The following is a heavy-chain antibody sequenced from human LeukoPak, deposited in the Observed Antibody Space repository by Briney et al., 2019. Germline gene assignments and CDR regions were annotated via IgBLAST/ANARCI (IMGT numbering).Heavy chain of an antibody. D-gene: IGHD6-19*01. CDR3: ARDHDTQWLAFDY. CDR2: IYYSGST. Sequence: SETLSLTCTVSGGSISSYYWSWLRQPPGKGLEWIGYIYYSGSTNYNPSLKSRVTISVDTSKNQFSLKLSSVTAADTAVYYCARDHDTQWLAFDYWGQGTLVTVSS. V-gene: IGHV4-59*01. CDR1: GGSISSYY. J-gene: IGHJ4*02.